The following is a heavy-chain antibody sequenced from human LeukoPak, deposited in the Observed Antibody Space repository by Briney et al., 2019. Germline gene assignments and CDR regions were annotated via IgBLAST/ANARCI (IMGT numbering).Heavy chain of an antibody. CDR1: GYTFTSYY. CDR2: INPSGGST. CDR3: ASLGTNDYGDKPFDY. V-gene: IGHV1-46*01. Sequence: GASVKVSCKASGYTFTSYYMHWVRQAPGQGLEWMGIINPSGGSTSYAQKFQGRVTMTRDMSTSTVYMELSSLRSEDTAVYYCASLGTNDYGDKPFDYWGQGTLVTVSS. J-gene: IGHJ4*02. D-gene: IGHD4-17*01.